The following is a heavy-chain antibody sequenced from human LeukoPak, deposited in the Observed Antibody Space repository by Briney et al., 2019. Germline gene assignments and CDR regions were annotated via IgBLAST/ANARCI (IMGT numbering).Heavy chain of an antibody. CDR1: GFTFSTYV. Sequence: PEGSLRLSCAASGFTFSTYVMNWFRQAPGKGLEWVSTISVGAEYIFYADSVKGRFTISRDDSNNALDLQMHSLRAEDTALYYCASGPPFLKYFEYWGQGTLVTVSS. CDR3: ASGPPFLKYFEY. V-gene: IGHV3-23*01. CDR2: ISVGAEYI. D-gene: IGHD3-3*01. J-gene: IGHJ4*02.